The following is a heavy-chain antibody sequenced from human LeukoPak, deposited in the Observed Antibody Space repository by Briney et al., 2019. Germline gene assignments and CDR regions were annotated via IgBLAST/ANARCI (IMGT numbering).Heavy chain of an antibody. D-gene: IGHD4-17*01. CDR2: IYHSGCT. V-gene: IGHV4-4*02. Sequence: SETLSLTCAVSGDSITNHNWWSWVRQPPGKGLDWIGEIYHSGCTNYGPSFVSRVTISVDKSKNQFSLKLNSVTAADTAVYYCARGRTSLTTSLDFDYWGQGTLVTVSS. CDR1: GDSITNHNW. J-gene: IGHJ4*02. CDR3: ARGRTSLTTSLDFDY.